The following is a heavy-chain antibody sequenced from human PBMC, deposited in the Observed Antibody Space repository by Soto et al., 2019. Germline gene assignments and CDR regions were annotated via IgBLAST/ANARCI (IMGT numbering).Heavy chain of an antibody. Sequence: EVQLVESGGGLVQPWGSLRLSCAVSGFTFSNYWMHWVRQAPGKGLVWVSTISPDGTIPDYTDSVKGRLAISRDNAKSTLFLQINSLRPEDTAVYYCARFRGEAFDIWGQGTMVTVSS. D-gene: IGHD3-10*01. CDR1: GFTFSNYW. V-gene: IGHV3-74*01. CDR3: ARFRGEAFDI. CDR2: ISPDGTIP. J-gene: IGHJ3*02.